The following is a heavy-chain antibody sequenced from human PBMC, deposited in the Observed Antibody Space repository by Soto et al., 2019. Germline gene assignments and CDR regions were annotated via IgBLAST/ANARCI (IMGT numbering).Heavy chain of an antibody. CDR2: IYYSGST. D-gene: IGHD2-21*02. V-gene: IGHV4-59*08. J-gene: IGHJ5*01. CDR1: GGSIISYY. Sequence: SETLSVTCTVSGGSIISYYWSWILQPPGKGLEWIGYIYYSGSTNYNPSLKSRVTISVDRSKNQFSLKLSSVTAADTAVYYCAGHLCYGADSYQFDSRALRTPVPVSA. CDR3: AGHLCYGADSYQFDS.